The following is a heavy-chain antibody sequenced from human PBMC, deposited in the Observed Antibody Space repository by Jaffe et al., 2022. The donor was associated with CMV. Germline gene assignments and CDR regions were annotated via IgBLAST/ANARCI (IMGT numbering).Heavy chain of an antibody. V-gene: IGHV4-59*01. D-gene: IGHD2-21*02. CDR3: VRGGVFGCWGGPCYRFDY. Sequence: QVQLQESGPGLVNPSEILSLTCNIYGGSIGPYYWSWIRQPPGGGLEWIGYISKSDGTHYIPSLRGRVTIEVDRSENQFSLTLNSVTAADTAVYYCVRGGVFGCWGGPCYRFDYWGRGALVIVSS. CDR1: GGSIGPYY. CDR2: ISKSDGT. J-gene: IGHJ4*02.